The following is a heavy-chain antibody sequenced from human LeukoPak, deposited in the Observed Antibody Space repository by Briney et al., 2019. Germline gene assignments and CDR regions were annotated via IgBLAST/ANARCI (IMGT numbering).Heavy chain of an antibody. V-gene: IGHV3-23*01. Sequence: GGSLRLSCTASGFAYSFFAMSWLRQPPGKGLEWVSTINANSGATSYAASVRGRFTISRDNSKNKLYLQLNSLRAEHTAVYYCAKPISGGLAVTADWFDPWGQGTLVVVSS. D-gene: IGHD6-19*01. J-gene: IGHJ5*01. CDR3: AKPISGGLAVTADWFDP. CDR1: GFAYSFFA. CDR2: INANSGAT.